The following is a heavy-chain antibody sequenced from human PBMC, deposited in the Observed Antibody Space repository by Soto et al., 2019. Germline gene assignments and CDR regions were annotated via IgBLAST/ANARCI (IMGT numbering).Heavy chain of an antibody. CDR1: GFPFSLYE. J-gene: IGHJ2*01. CDR3: ARGGSGSQFWDLTL. V-gene: IGHV3-48*03. CDR2: ISISSSTL. Sequence: WGSLRLSCADSGFPFSLYEMNLVRQYPGKGLEWGSYISISSSTLYYADSVKGRFTISRDNAKNSLYLQMNSLRAEDTAVYYCARGGSGSQFWDLTLWARGILVTV. D-gene: IGHD1-26*01.